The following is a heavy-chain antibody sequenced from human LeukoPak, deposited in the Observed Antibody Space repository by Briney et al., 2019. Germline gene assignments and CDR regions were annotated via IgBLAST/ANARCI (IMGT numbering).Heavy chain of an antibody. CDR3: AREMATSAPPRGP. D-gene: IGHD5-24*01. V-gene: IGHV1-69*04. Sequence: SVKVSCKASGGTFSSYAISWVRQAPGQGLEWRGRIIPILGIANYAQKFQGRVTITADKSTSTAYMELSSLRSEDTAVYYCAREMATSAPPRGPWGQGTLVTVSS. CDR1: GGTFSSYA. J-gene: IGHJ5*02. CDR2: IIPILGIA.